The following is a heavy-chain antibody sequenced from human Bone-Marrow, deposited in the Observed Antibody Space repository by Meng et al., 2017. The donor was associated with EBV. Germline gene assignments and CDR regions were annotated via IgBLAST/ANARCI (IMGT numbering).Heavy chain of an antibody. CDR3: ASESGRGFTPDY. J-gene: IGHJ4*02. CDR2: LIPMSDAP. V-gene: IGHV1-69*01. Sequence: QGQVVQLGAEGKRPGSSVKVSCRTSGGTFRSDAVSWVRQAPGQGLEWMGGLIPMSDAPHYAQKFQGRVTITADESTSTHYMDLSGLRSGDTALYYCASESGRGFTPDYWGQGTLVTVSS. D-gene: IGHD3-10*01. CDR1: GGTFRSDA.